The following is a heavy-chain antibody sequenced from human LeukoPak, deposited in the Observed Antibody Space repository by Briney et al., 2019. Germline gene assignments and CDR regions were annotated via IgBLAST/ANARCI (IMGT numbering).Heavy chain of an antibody. V-gene: IGHV7-4-1*02. J-gene: IGHJ4*02. D-gene: IGHD6-19*01. CDR1: GYPFTSYT. Sequence: ASVKVSCKASGYPFTSYTMNWVRQAPGQGLEWMGWINTNTGNATFAQDFTGRFVFSLDTSVSTAYLQINSLKAEDTAVYYCAREKLYTKHSTGWSLYYWGQGTLVTVSS. CDR2: INTNTGNA. CDR3: AREKLYTKHSTGWSLYY.